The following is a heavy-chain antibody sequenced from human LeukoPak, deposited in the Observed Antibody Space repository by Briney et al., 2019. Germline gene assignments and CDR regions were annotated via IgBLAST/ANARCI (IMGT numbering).Heavy chain of an antibody. Sequence: SETLSLTCSVSGGSVSSDSFYWNWIRQPPGKGLEWIGYIYYSGSTNYNPSLQSRVTISVDTSKNQFSLKLSSVTAADTARCDCARAPIRECSYGTRYPLFQNWGQGTLVTVSS. D-gene: IGHD2-15*01. CDR3: ARAPIRECSYGTRYPLFQN. V-gene: IGHV4-61*01. J-gene: IGHJ4*02. CDR2: IYYSGST. CDR1: GGSVSSDSFY.